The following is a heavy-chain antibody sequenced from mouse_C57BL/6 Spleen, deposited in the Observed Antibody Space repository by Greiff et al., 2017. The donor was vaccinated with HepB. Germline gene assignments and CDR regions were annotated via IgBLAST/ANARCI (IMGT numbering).Heavy chain of an antibody. J-gene: IGHJ4*01. CDR3: ARWSTVVATRDYAMDY. Sequence: VQLQQSVAELVRPGASVKLSCTASGFNIKNTYMHWVKQRPEQGLEWIGRIDPANGNTKYAPKFQGKATITADTSSNTAYLQLSSLTSEDTAIYYCARWSTVVATRDYAMDYWGQGTSVTVSS. CDR1: GFNIKNTY. CDR2: IDPANGNT. V-gene: IGHV14-3*01. D-gene: IGHD1-1*01.